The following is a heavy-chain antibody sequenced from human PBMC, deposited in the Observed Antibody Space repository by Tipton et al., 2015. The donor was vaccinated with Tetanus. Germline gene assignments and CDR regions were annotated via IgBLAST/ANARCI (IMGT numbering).Heavy chain of an antibody. D-gene: IGHD2-15*01. J-gene: IGHJ2*01. CDR3: AGGDIVVVVAPPNWYFDL. Sequence: QVQLVQSGAEVKKPGASVKVSCKASGYTFTSYYMHWVRQAPGQGLEWMGIINPSGGSTSYAQKFQGRVTMTRDTSTSTVYMELSSLRSEDTAVYYCAGGDIVVVVAPPNWYFDLWGRGTLVTVSS. CDR2: INPSGGST. V-gene: IGHV1-46*01. CDR1: GYTFTSYY.